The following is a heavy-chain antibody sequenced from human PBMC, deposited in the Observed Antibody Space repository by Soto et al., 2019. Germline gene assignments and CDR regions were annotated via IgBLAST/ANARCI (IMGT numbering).Heavy chain of an antibody. CDR2: IWYDGSNK. CDR1: GFTFSSYG. Sequence: QVQLVESGGGVVQPGRSLRLSCAASGFTFSSYGMHWVRQAPGKGLEWVAVIWYDGSNKYYADSVKGRFTISRDNSKNTLYLQMNSLRAEDTAVYYCARDFLYCSSTSCYAEAFDICGQGTMVTVSA. J-gene: IGHJ3*02. D-gene: IGHD2-2*01. V-gene: IGHV3-33*01. CDR3: ARDFLYCSSTSCYAEAFDI.